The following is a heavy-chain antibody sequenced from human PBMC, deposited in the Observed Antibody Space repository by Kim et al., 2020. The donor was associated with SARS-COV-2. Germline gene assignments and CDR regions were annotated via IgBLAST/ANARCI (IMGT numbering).Heavy chain of an antibody. Sequence: GGSLRLSCAASGFTFGDYAMHWVRQAPGKGLEWVSGISWNSGSIGYADSVKGRFTISRDNAKNSLYLQMNSLRAEDTALYYCAHGSSWSSLGWFDPWGQGTLVTVSS. CDR1: GFTFGDYA. V-gene: IGHV3-9*01. CDR2: ISWNSGSI. CDR3: AHGSSWSSLGWFDP. J-gene: IGHJ5*02. D-gene: IGHD6-13*01.